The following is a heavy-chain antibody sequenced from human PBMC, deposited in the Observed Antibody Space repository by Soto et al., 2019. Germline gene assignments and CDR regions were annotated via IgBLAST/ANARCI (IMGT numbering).Heavy chain of an antibody. CDR3: ARHATRSYDY. V-gene: IGHV4-59*08. J-gene: IGHJ4*02. Sequence: SETLSLTCTVSRGSVSTYYWSWIRQPPGKGLECIGYIYYNGNTNYNPSLKSRVTISVDTSKNQFTLNLNSVTAADTAVYYCARHATRSYDYWGQGTLVTVSS. CDR2: IYYNGNT. CDR1: RGSVSTYY.